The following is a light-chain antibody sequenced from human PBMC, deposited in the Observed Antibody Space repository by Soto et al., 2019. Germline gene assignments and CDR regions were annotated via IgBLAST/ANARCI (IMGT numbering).Light chain of an antibody. CDR3: MQALQTPFT. V-gene: IGKV2-28*01. Sequence: EIVMTQSPLSLPVTPGEPASISCRSSQILLHRNGNNYFNWYLQKPGQSPQLLIYLGSNRASGVPDRFSGSGSGTDFTLKISRVEAEDVGVYYCMQALQTPFTFGGGTKVDIK. CDR1: QILLHRNGNNY. CDR2: LGS. J-gene: IGKJ4*01.